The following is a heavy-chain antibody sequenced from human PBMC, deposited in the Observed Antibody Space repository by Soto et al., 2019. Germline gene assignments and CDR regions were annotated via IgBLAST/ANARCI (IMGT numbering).Heavy chain of an antibody. V-gene: IGHV4-39*01. Sequence: LSLTCTVSGGSITSSSYYWGWIRQPPGKVLEWIGTIFHGGTTYYNPSLKSRVAISVDTSKNQFSLNLRSVTAADTAMYYCAIRAGFTQIKNYFSSWGTGTLVLVSS. CDR3: AIRAGFTQIKNYFSS. CDR2: IFHGGTT. J-gene: IGHJ1*01. CDR1: GGSITSSSYY. D-gene: IGHD1-7*01.